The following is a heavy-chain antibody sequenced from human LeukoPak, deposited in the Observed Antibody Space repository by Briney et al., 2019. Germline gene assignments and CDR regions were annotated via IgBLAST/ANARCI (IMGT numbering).Heavy chain of an antibody. J-gene: IGHJ5*02. CDR1: GFTVSNYA. D-gene: IGHD4-17*01. CDR3: AKTGYADYVSIDWFDP. CDR2: ISYDGTNK. Sequence: GRSLRLSCAAAGFTVSNYAMHWARQAPGKGREWLALISYDGTNKYYADSVNGRFTTSRDNSKNTPYLQMNSLRVEDTAVYYCAKTGYADYVSIDWFDPWGQGTLVTVSS. V-gene: IGHV3-30-3*02.